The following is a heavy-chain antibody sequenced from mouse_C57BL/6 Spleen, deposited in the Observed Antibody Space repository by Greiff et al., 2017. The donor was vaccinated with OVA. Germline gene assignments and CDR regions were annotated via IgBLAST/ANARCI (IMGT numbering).Heavy chain of an antibody. CDR3: ARGGYDYDGDFDY. V-gene: IGHV3-6*01. CDR2: ISYDGSN. J-gene: IGHJ2*01. CDR1: GYSITSGYY. Sequence: VQLKQSGPGLVKPSQSLSLTCSVPGYSITSGYYWNWIRQFPGNKLEWMGYISYDGSNNYNPSLKNRISITRDTSKNQFFLKLNSVTTEDTATYYCARGGYDYDGDFDYWGQGTTLTVSS. D-gene: IGHD2-4*01.